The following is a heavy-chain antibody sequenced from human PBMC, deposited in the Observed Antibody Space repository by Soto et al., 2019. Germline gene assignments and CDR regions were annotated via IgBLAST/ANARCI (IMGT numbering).Heavy chain of an antibody. CDR1: GYTFTSYG. Sequence: ASVKVSCKASGYTFTSYGISWVRQAPGRGLEWMGWISAYNGNTNYAQKLQGRVTMTTDTSTSTAYMELRSLRSDDTAVYYCARDYDFWSGYYQPGWFDPWGQGTLVTVSS. J-gene: IGHJ5*02. CDR2: ISAYNGNT. V-gene: IGHV1-18*01. CDR3: ARDYDFWSGYYQPGWFDP. D-gene: IGHD3-3*01.